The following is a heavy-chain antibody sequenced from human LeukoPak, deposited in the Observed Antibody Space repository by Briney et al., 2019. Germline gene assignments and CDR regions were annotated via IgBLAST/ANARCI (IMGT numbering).Heavy chain of an antibody. J-gene: IGHJ4*02. D-gene: IGHD5-18*01. CDR2: INWNGGST. CDR1: GFTFDDYG. V-gene: IGHV3-20*04. CDR3: ARGIQLLSPVGRRKPGRFYFDY. Sequence: GGSLRLSCAASGFTFDDYGMSWVRQAPGKGLEWVSGINWNGGSTGYADSVKGRFTISRDNAKNSLYLQMNSLRAEDTALYYCARGIQLLSPVGRRKPGRFYFDYWGQGTLVTVSS.